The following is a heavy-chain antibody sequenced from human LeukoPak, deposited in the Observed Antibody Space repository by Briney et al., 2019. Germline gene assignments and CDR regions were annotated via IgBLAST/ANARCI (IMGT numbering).Heavy chain of an antibody. D-gene: IGHD6-19*01. CDR3: ARLFSRGWEYHFGLDV. CDR2: IYYSGST. J-gene: IGHJ6*02. Sequence: PSETLSLTCTVSGGSISTDASYWAWIRQPPGKGLEWIGSIYYSGSTYYSSSLKSRVTLSVDTSKNQFSLKMSSVTAADTAVFYCARLFSRGWEYHFGLDVWGQGITVTVS. V-gene: IGHV4-39*01. CDR1: GGSISTDASY.